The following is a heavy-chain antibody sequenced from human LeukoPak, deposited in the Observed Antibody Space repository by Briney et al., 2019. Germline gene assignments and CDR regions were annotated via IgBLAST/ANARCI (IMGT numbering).Heavy chain of an antibody. D-gene: IGHD6-13*01. Sequence: PSETLSLTCTVSGGSISSDYWSWIRQPAGKGLEWIWRIYTSGSTNYNPSLKSRVTMSVDTSKNQFSLKLTSVTAADTAVYYCARDAIAAVSIYAFDIWGQGTMVTVSS. CDR1: GGSISSDY. J-gene: IGHJ3*02. CDR2: IYTSGST. V-gene: IGHV4-4*07. CDR3: ARDAIAAVSIYAFDI.